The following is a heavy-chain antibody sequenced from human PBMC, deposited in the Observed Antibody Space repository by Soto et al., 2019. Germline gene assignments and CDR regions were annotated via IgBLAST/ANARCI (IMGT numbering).Heavy chain of an antibody. V-gene: IGHV3-23*01. J-gene: IGHJ5*01. CDR1: GFTFSRYA. D-gene: IGHD6-13*01. Sequence: PGGSLRLSCAASGFTFSRYAMSWVRQAPGKGLEWVSGVTGSGDTYYADSVKGRFTISRENSRNTLYLQMSSLRAEDTAQYYCAKHSTTWTRAPLDSWGQGTLVTVSS. CDR2: VTGSGDT. CDR3: AKHSTTWTRAPLDS.